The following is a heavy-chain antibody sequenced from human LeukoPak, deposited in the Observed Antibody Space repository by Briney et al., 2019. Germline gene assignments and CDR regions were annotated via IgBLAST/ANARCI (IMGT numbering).Heavy chain of an antibody. Sequence: GGSLRLSCAASGFTFSSYWMSWVRQAPGKGLEWVANIKQDGSNKYYADSVRGRFTISRDNSKNTLYLQMNSLRPEDTAVYYCAKGAVAGTWPGAFDIWGQGTMVTVSS. CDR2: IKQDGSNK. D-gene: IGHD6-19*01. J-gene: IGHJ3*02. CDR1: GFTFSSYW. V-gene: IGHV3-7*01. CDR3: AKGAVAGTWPGAFDI.